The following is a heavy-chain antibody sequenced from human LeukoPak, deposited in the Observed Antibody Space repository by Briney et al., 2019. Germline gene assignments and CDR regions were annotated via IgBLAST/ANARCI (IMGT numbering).Heavy chain of an antibody. CDR1: GGSFSGYY. D-gene: IGHD6-19*01. CDR3: ARTDSSGWYDWFDP. V-gene: IGHV4-59*01. J-gene: IGHJ5*02. CDR2: IYYSGST. Sequence: KPSETLSLTCAVYGGSFSGYYWSWIRQPPGKGLEWIGYIYYSGSTNYNPSLKSRVTISVDTSKNQFSLKLSSVTAADTAVYYCARTDSSGWYDWFDPWGQGTLVTVSS.